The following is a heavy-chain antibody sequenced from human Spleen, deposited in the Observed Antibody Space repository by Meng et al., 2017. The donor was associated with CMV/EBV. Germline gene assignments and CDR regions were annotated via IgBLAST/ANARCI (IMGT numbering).Heavy chain of an antibody. CDR2: FDPEDGET. CDR3: ARVAAMPHYFDY. Sequence: ASVKVSCKVSGYTLTELSRHWVRQAPGKGLEWMGGFDPEDGETIYTQKFQGRVTMTGDTSTDTAYMELSSLRSEDTAVYYCARVAAMPHYFDYWGQGTLVTVSS. D-gene: IGHD2-2*01. J-gene: IGHJ4*02. V-gene: IGHV1-24*01. CDR1: GYTLTELS.